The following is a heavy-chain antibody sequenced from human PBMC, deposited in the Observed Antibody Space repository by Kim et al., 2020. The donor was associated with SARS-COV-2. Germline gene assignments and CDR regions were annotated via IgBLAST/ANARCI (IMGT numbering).Heavy chain of an antibody. J-gene: IGHJ4*02. CDR3: ARGGYSSGVPYYFDC. V-gene: IGHV3-53*01. D-gene: IGHD5-18*01. Sequence: ADSVKRRFTISRVNSKNTLYLQMNSLRAEDTAVYYCARGGYSSGVPYYFDCGGQGTLVTVSA.